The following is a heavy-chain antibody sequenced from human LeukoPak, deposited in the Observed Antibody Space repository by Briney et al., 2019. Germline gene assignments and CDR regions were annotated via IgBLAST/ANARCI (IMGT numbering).Heavy chain of an antibody. CDR2: INHSGYT. V-gene: IGHV4-34*01. CDR1: GVSFNDYY. J-gene: IGHJ4*02. Sequence: DPSETLSLTCAVSGVSFNDYYWSWVRQTPGKGLEWIGEINHSGYTNDSPSFKSRVTLSIDTSRKQFSLNLRSVTVADSGIYYCTRMTTGHDYWGQGTLVTVSS. D-gene: IGHD4-17*01. CDR3: TRMTTGHDY.